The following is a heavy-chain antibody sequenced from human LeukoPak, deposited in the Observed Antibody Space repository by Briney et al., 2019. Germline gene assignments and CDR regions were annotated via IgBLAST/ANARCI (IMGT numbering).Heavy chain of an antibody. CDR2: ISSSSRTI. Sequence: PGGSLRLSCAASGFIFSSYSMNWVRQAPGKGLEWVSYISSSSRTIYYADSVKGRFTISRDNAKNSLYLQMNSLRAEDTAVYYCARDGEEDDYVWGSYRYNWFDPWGQGTLVTVSS. CDR1: GFIFSSYS. CDR3: ARDGEEDDYVWGSYRYNWFDP. D-gene: IGHD3-16*02. J-gene: IGHJ5*02. V-gene: IGHV3-48*04.